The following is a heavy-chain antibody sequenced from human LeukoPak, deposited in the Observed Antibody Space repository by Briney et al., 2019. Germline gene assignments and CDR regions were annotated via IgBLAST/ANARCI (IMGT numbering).Heavy chain of an antibody. V-gene: IGHV3-53*01. Sequence: PGGSLRLSCAASGFTVSSNYMTWVRQAPGKGLKWVSHIYSGGSTFYADSVKGRFTISRDNSKNTLYLQMNSLRAEDTAVYYCARDYGGSSPFDYWGQGTLVTVSS. CDR3: ARDYGGSSPFDY. J-gene: IGHJ4*02. CDR2: IYSGGST. CDR1: GFTVSSNY. D-gene: IGHD4-23*01.